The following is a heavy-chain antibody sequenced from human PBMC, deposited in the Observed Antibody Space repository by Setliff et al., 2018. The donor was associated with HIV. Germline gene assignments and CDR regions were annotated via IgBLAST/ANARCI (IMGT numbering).Heavy chain of an antibody. D-gene: IGHD3-16*01. CDR3: ARQGFVPLGAHQFDY. Sequence: WGSLRLSCAASGFTFRSHSMDWVRQAPGKGLEWIGSFYYNGDSRYNPSLKSRVTISVDTSKNQFSLRLSSVTAADTAVYYCARQGFVPLGAHQFDYWGPGTLVTVS. CDR1: GFTFRSHS. J-gene: IGHJ4*02. V-gene: IGHV4-39*01. CDR2: FYYNGDS.